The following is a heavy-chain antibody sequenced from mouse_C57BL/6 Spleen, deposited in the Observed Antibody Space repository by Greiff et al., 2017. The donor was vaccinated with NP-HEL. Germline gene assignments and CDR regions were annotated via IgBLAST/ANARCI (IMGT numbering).Heavy chain of an antibody. Sequence: QVQLKQSGAELVRPGTSVKVSCKASGYAFTNYLLEWVKQRPGQGLEWIGVINPGSGGTNYNEKFKGKATLTADKSSSTAYMQLSSLTSEDSAVYFCARARARYGTSAGFYYAMDYWGQGTSVTVSS. J-gene: IGHJ4*01. CDR1: GYAFTNYL. D-gene: IGHD1-1*01. CDR2: INPGSGGT. V-gene: IGHV1-54*01. CDR3: ARARARYGTSAGFYYAMDY.